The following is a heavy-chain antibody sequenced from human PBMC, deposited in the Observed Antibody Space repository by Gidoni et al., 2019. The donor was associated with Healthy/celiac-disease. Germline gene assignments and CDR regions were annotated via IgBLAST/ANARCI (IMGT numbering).Heavy chain of an antibody. Sequence: EVQLVESGGGLVKPGGSLRLSWAASGFTFSSYSMNWVRQAPGKGLEWVSSISSSSSYIYYADSVKGRFTISRDNAKNSLYLQMNSLRAEDTAVYYCAYSSGWFGDYWGQGTLVTVSS. CDR1: GFTFSSYS. CDR2: ISSSSSYI. D-gene: IGHD6-19*01. CDR3: AYSSGWFGDY. J-gene: IGHJ4*02. V-gene: IGHV3-21*01.